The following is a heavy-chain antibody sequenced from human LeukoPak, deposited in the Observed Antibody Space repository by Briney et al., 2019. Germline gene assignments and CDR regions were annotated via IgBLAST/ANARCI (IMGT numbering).Heavy chain of an antibody. Sequence: ASVKVSCKVSGYTLTELSMHWVRQAPGKGLEWMGGFDPEDGETIYAQKFQGRVTMTEDTSTDTAYMKLSSLRSEDTAVYYCATPLTNSSGWYSAFDIWGQGTMVTVSS. D-gene: IGHD6-19*01. V-gene: IGHV1-24*01. J-gene: IGHJ3*02. CDR1: GYTLTELS. CDR2: FDPEDGET. CDR3: ATPLTNSSGWYSAFDI.